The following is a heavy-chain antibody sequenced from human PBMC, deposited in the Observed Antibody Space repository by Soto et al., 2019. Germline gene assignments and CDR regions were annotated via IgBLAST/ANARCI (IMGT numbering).Heavy chain of an antibody. V-gene: IGHV3-7*05. J-gene: IGHJ4*02. D-gene: IGHD3-22*01. CDR2: INQDGGQK. Sequence: PGGSLGLSCAASRFTVSSYWMSWVRQAPGKGLEWVANINQDGGQKWYVDSVKGRFTISRDNAKNSLYLQMNSLRAEDTAVYYCARPHYDSSGPIDYWGQGTLVTVSS. CDR1: RFTVSSYW. CDR3: ARPHYDSSGPIDY.